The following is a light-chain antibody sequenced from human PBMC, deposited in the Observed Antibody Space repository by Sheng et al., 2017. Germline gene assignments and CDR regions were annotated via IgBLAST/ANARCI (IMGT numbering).Light chain of an antibody. CDR1: QFIGSDS. CDR3: LQYGISPWA. J-gene: IGKJ1*01. CDR2: GTS. V-gene: IGKV3-20*01. Sequence: DIVLTQSPGTLSLSPGEKATLSCRASQFIGSDSLAWYQQRPGQAPRLLIYGTSNRATGIPDRFSGSGSGTNFTLAISRLEPGDLAVYYCLQYGISPWAFGQGTKVEIK.